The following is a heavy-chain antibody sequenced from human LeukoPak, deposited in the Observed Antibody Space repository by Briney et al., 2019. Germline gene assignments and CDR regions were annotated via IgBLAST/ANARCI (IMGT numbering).Heavy chain of an antibody. CDR3: ARDEGAGLDY. J-gene: IGHJ4*02. CDR1: GGSISSYY. V-gene: IGHV4-59*01. D-gene: IGHD1-26*01. Sequence: SETLSLTCTVSGGSISSYYWSWLRQPPGKGLEWIGYIYYSGSTNYNPSLKSRVTISVDTSKNQFSLKLSSVTAADTAVYCCARDEGAGLDYWGQGTLVTVSS. CDR2: IYYSGST.